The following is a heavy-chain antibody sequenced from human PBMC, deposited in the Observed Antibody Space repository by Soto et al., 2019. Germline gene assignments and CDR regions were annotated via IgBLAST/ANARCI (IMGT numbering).Heavy chain of an antibody. V-gene: IGHV3-23*01. CDR1: GFTFSSYA. Sequence: GGSLRLSCAASGFTFSSYAMSWVRQAPGKGLEWVSAISGSGGSTYYADSVKGRFTISRDNSKNTLYLQMNSLRAEDTAVYYCAKEATVTTFSFAYYFDYWGQGTLVTVSS. CDR3: AKEATVTTFSFAYYFDY. D-gene: IGHD4-17*01. J-gene: IGHJ4*02. CDR2: ISGSGGST.